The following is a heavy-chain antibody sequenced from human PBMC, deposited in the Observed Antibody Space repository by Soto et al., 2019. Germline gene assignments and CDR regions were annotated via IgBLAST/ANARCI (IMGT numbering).Heavy chain of an antibody. CDR1: GDSGSSNSAG. J-gene: IGHJ4*01. CDR3: ARGQQYSGRIFDY. CDR2: TYYRSKWYY. V-gene: IGHV6-1*01. Sequence: SQTLSLTCAITGDSGSSNSAGWSWVRQSPSRGLEWLGRTYYRSKWYYEYAVSVRGRITINPDTSKNQYSLQLNSVTPEDTAVYFCARGQQYSGRIFDYCGQGTLVTVSS. D-gene: IGHD1-26*01.